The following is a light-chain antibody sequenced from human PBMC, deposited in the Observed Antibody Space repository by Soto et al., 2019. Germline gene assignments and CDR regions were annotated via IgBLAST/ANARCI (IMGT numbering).Light chain of an antibody. CDR3: QQCHRYLT. J-gene: IGKJ1*01. CDR1: QSVSSN. Sequence: EIVMTQSPATLSVSPGERATLSCRASQSVSSNLAWYQQKPGQAPRLLIYGASTRATGTPDRFSGSGSGTEFTLTISSLQPDDIATYYCQQCHRYLTFGQGTKVDI. CDR2: GAS. V-gene: IGKV3D-15*01.